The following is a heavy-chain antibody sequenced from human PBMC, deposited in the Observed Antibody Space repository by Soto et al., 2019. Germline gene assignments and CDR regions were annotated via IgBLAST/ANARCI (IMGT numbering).Heavy chain of an antibody. Sequence: ASVRLCCASSEIFFSCYAISWVRQAPGKGLELVSYISDSGGNISYADSVRGRFTISRDSAKNSLYLKMVSLRAEDTAVYYCARLSPAYYYYYYMDVWGKGTTVTVSS. CDR2: ISDSGGNI. CDR1: EIFFSCYA. J-gene: IGHJ6*03. V-gene: IGHV3-48*01. CDR3: ARLSPAYYYYYYMDV.